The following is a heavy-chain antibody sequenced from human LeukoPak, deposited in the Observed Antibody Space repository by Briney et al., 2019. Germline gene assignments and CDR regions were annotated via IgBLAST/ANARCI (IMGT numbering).Heavy chain of an antibody. CDR2: LHPSGGST. D-gene: IGHD3-10*01. CDR1: GYSFTSYY. V-gene: IGHV1-46*01. Sequence: ASVKVSCKASGYSFTSYYIHWVRQAPGQGLEWMGILHPSGGSTNYPQNLRGRVSMTRDTSMSTVYMELSSLRSEDTAVYYCVRELSGGYFDYWGQGTLVTVSS. CDR3: VRELSGGYFDY. J-gene: IGHJ4*03.